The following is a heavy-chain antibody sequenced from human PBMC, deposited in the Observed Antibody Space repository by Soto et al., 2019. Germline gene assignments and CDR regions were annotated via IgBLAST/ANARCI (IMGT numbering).Heavy chain of an antibody. V-gene: IGHV4-34*01. CDR3: ARDLWVEPELYYYGMDV. CDR2: INHSGST. Sequence: SETRSLTCAVYGGSFSVYYWSWIRQPPGKGLEWIGEINHSGSTNYNPSLESRVTISVDTSKNHFSLRLTSVTAADTAVYYCARDLWVEPELYYYGMDVWGQGTTVTVSS. CDR1: GGSFSVYY. D-gene: IGHD1-1*01. J-gene: IGHJ6*02.